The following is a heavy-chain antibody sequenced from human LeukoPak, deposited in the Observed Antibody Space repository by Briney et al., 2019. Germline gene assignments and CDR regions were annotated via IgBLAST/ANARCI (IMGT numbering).Heavy chain of an antibody. Sequence: ASVKVSCKASGYTFTGYYLHWVRPAPGQGLEWVGWINPESGGRNYAQKFKGRVTMTRDTSISTAYMELSGLRSDDTAVYYCARDQIVQAGYYYGMDVWGQGTTVTVSS. V-gene: IGHV1-2*02. CDR3: ARDQIVQAGYYYGMDV. CDR2: INPESGGR. CDR1: GYTFTGYY. J-gene: IGHJ6*02. D-gene: IGHD2/OR15-2a*01.